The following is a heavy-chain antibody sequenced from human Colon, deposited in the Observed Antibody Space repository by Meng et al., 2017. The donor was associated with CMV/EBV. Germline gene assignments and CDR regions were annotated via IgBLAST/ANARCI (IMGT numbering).Heavy chain of an antibody. J-gene: IGHJ4*02. CDR1: GLTFSSHY. CDR2: IYAVGTP. V-gene: IGHV3-53*01. Sequence: GGSLRLSCAASGLTFSSHYMAWVRQAPGKGLEWVSLIYAVGTPYYADSVKGRFTISRDNDRNIIDLQMSSLTADDTAIYYCVTGTTGYFDLWGQGTLVTVSS. CDR3: VTGTTGYFDL. D-gene: IGHD1-7*01.